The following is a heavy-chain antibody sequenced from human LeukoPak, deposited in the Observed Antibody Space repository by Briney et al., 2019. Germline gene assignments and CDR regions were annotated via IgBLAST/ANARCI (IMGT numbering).Heavy chain of an antibody. CDR2: VYPGDSDT. D-gene: IGHD3-22*01. CDR3: ARTYYYDSRAPLDY. CDR1: GYSFTGSW. V-gene: IGHV5-51*01. J-gene: IGHJ4*02. Sequence: RGESLKISCKGSGYSFTGSWIGWVRQMPGKGLEWMGIVYPGDSDTRYSPSFQGQVTISADKSISTAYLQWSSLKASDTAMYYCARTYYYDSRAPLDYWGQGTLITVSS.